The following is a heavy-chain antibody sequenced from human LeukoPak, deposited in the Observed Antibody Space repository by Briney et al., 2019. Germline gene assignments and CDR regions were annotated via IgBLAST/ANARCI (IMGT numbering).Heavy chain of an antibody. J-gene: IGHJ4*02. CDR1: AGTFSSYA. D-gene: IGHD2-21*01. Sequence: GASMKVSCKASAGTFSSYAISWVRQAPGQGLEWMGGIIPIFRTANYAQKFQGRVTITADESTSTAHMELSSLRSEDTAVNYCARAGGHCGGDCHYFDHWGQGTLVTVSS. CDR3: ARAGGHCGGDCHYFDH. V-gene: IGHV1-69*01. CDR2: IIPIFRTA.